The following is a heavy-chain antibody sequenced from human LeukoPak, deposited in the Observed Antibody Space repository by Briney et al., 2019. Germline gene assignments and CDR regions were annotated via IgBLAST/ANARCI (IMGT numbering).Heavy chain of an antibody. J-gene: IGHJ6*03. CDR3: ARAVVYYGSGSYKDYYYYYMDV. Sequence: PSGTLSLTCAVSGGSISSSNWWSWVRQPPGKGLEWIGEIYHSGSTNYNPSLKSRVTISVDKSKNQFSLKLSSVTAAATAVYYCARAVVYYGSGSYKDYYYYYMDVWGKGTTVTVSS. CDR2: IYHSGST. CDR1: GGSISSSNW. V-gene: IGHV4-4*02. D-gene: IGHD3-10*01.